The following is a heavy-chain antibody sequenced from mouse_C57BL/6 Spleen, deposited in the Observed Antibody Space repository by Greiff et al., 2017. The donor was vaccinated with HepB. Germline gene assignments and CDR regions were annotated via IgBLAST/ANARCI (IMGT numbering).Heavy chain of an antibody. J-gene: IGHJ2*01. V-gene: IGHV1-52*01. CDR2: IDPSDSET. CDR3: ARLTYGNSGFDY. Sequence: QVQLQHPGAELVRPGSSVKLSCKASGYTFTSYWMHWVKQRPIQGLEWIGNIDPSDSETHYNQKFKDKATLTVDKSSSTAYMQLSSLTSEDSAVYYCARLTYGNSGFDYWGQGTTLTVSS. D-gene: IGHD2-1*01. CDR1: GYTFTSYW.